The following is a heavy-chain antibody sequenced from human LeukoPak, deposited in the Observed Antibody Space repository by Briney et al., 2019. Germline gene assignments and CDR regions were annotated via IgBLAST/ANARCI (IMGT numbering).Heavy chain of an antibody. V-gene: IGHV3-7*01. CDR3: ASWGWDWIDYFDY. J-gene: IGHJ4*02. D-gene: IGHD3-16*01. Sequence: GGSLRLSCAASGFTFSSFWMSWVRQAPGKGLEWVASIKQDGSEKYYVDSVKGRFTIPRDNAKNSLYLQMNSLRAEDTAVYYCASWGWDWIDYFDYWGQGTLVTVSS. CDR2: IKQDGSEK. CDR1: GFTFSSFW.